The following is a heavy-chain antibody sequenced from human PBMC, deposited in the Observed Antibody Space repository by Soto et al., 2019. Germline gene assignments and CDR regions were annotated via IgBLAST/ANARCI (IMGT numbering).Heavy chain of an antibody. J-gene: IGHJ4*02. CDR1: GFTLGTYV. CDR3: AKDRKGSYVSGGTCYSFDY. CDR2: ISGSGGST. Sequence: EVQLLESGGGLVQPGGSLRLSCAASGFTLGTYVMTWVRQAPGKGLEWVSAISGSGGSTKYADPVKGRFTISRDNTKNTLYLQMNSLRVEDTAVYYCAKDRKGSYVSGGTCYSFDYWGQGTLVTVPS. V-gene: IGHV3-23*01. D-gene: IGHD2-15*01.